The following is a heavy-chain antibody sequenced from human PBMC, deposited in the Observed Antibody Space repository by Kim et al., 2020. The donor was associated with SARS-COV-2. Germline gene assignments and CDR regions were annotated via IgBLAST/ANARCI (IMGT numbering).Heavy chain of an antibody. D-gene: IGHD3-10*01. CDR1: GYTFTGYY. CDR2: INPNSGGT. Sequence: ASVKVSCKASGYTFTGYYMHWERQAPGQGLEWMGWINPNSGGTNYAQKFQGRVTMTRDTSISTAYMELSRLRSDDTAVYYCATERGIYGSGSYGLFDYWGQGTLVTVSS. J-gene: IGHJ4*02. CDR3: ATERGIYGSGSYGLFDY. V-gene: IGHV1-2*02.